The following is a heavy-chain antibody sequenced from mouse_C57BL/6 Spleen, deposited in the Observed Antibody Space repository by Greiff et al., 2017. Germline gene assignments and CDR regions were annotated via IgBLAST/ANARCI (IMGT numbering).Heavy chain of an antibody. CDR3: ASTSAVWFAY. V-gene: IGHV1-53*01. CDR1: GYTFTSYW. J-gene: IGHJ3*01. D-gene: IGHD1-1*01. CDR2: IDPSDGGT. Sequence: QVQLQQPGTELVKPGASVKLSCKASGYTFTSYWMHWVKQRPGQGLEWIGKIDPSDGGTNYNEKFKGKATLTADKSSSTAYMQLSSLTSEDSAVYDCASTSAVWFAYWGQGTLVTVSA.